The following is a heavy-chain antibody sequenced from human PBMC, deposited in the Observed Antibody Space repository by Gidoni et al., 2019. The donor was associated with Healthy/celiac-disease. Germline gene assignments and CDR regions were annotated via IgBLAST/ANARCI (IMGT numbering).Heavy chain of an antibody. J-gene: IGHJ4*02. V-gene: IGHV4-4*02. CDR2: IYHSGST. CDR3: ARAHDNSSGPRAPYFDY. Sequence: QVQLQESGPGLVKPSGTLSLTCAVSGGSISSSNWGSWVRPPPGKGLEWIGEIYHSGSTNYNPSLKSRVTISVDKSKNQFSLKLSSVTAADTAVYYCARAHDNSSGPRAPYFDYWGQGTLVTVSS. D-gene: IGHD3-22*01. CDR1: GGSISSSNW.